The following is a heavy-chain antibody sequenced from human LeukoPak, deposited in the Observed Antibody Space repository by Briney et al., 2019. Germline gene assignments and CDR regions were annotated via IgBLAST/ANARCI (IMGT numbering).Heavy chain of an antibody. D-gene: IGHD2-2*01. CDR1: GSHFTNYW. V-gene: IGHV5-51*01. Sequence: GASLKISCKGSGSHFTNYWIAWVRQMPGKGLEWMGIIYPGDSDTRYSPSFQGQVTISADKSSSTAYLQWSSLKASDTAMYYCARRYCSSTTCYAGSDYWGQGTLVTVSS. CDR2: IYPGDSDT. CDR3: ARRYCSSTTCYAGSDY. J-gene: IGHJ4*02.